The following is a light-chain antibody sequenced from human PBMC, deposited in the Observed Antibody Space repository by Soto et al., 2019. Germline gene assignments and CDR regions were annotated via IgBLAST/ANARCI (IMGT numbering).Light chain of an antibody. Sequence: EIVLTQFPGTLSLSPGERATLSCMASQSVSSNYLAWYQQKPGQAPRLLIHGATTRATGIPARFSGSGSGTEFTLTTSSLQSEDFAVYYCQQYNNWPRTFGQGTKVDNK. CDR1: QSVSSNY. CDR2: GAT. CDR3: QQYNNWPRT. J-gene: IGKJ1*01. V-gene: IGKV3-15*01.